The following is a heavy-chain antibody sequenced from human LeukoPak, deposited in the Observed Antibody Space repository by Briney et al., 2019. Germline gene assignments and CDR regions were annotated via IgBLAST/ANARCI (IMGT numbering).Heavy chain of an antibody. J-gene: IGHJ6*02. CDR3: ARRDGYCSSTSCYADYYYGMDV. CDR2: IYPGDSDT. Sequence: GESLKISCKGSGYSFTSYWIGWVRQMPGKGLEWMGIIYPGDSDTTYSPSFQGQVTISADKSISTAYLQWSSLKASDTAMYYCARRDGYCSSTSCYADYYYGMDVWGQGTTVTISS. D-gene: IGHD2-2*01. V-gene: IGHV5-51*01. CDR1: GYSFTSYW.